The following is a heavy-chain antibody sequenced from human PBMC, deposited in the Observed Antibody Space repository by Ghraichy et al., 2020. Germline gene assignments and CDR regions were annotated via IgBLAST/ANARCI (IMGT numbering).Heavy chain of an antibody. CDR2: IYASGIT. D-gene: IGHD1-1*01. J-gene: IGHJ3*01. CDR1: GGSFNAYY. CDR3: ARDPRQLVHDDFDV. Sequence: SETLSLTCAVSGGSFNAYYWSWIRQPAGKGLEWIGRIYASGITNYTPSLKSRVTMSVDTTKNQFSLRLSSVTAADTAVYYCARDPRQLVHDDFDVWGQGTIVTVSS. V-gene: IGHV4-4*07.